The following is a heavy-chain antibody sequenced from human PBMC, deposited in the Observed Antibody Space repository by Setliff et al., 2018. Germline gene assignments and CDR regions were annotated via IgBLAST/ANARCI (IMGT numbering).Heavy chain of an antibody. D-gene: IGHD6-19*01. V-gene: IGHV4-4*07. CDR3: ARENLSSGWYVGGYYYYYGMDV. CDR1: GGSFSSYY. Sequence: SETLSLTCTVSGGSFSSYYWTWIRQPAGKGLEWIGRIYISGGTSYNPSLKSRVTMSLDTSKNQFTLNLNSVTAADTAVYFCARENLSSGWYVGGYYYYYGMDVWGQGTTVTVSS. CDR2: IYISGGT. J-gene: IGHJ6*02.